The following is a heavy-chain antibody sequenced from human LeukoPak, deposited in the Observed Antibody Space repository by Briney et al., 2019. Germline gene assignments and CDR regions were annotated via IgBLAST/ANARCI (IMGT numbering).Heavy chain of an antibody. CDR1: GGSISSYY. CDR3: AISSGYDSGYFDY. CDR2: IYYSGST. Sequence: PSETLSLTCTVSGGSISSYYWSWIRQPPGKGLEWIGYIYYSGSTNYNPSLKSRVTISVDTSKNQFSLKLSSVTAADTAVYYCAISSGYDSGYFDYWGQGTLATVSS. D-gene: IGHD5-12*01. J-gene: IGHJ4*02. V-gene: IGHV4-59*01.